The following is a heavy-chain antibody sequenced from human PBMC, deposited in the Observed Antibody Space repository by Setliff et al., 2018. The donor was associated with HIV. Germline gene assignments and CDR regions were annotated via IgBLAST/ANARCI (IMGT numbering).Heavy chain of an antibody. CDR1: GYTFISYG. D-gene: IGHD3-3*01. V-gene: IGHV1-18*01. CDR3: ARANVPYSNFWSFSYSLPYYLDY. J-gene: IGHJ4*02. Sequence: ASVKVSCKASGYTFISYGISWVRQAPGQGLEWMGWISGYNGNTNYAQKFQGRLTMTTDTSTSTAYMELRGLRSDDTAVYYCARANVPYSNFWSFSYSLPYYLDYWGQGTLVTVSS. CDR2: ISGYNGNT.